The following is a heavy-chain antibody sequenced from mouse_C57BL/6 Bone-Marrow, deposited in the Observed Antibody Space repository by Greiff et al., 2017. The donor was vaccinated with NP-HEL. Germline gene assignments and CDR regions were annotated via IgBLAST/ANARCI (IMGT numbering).Heavy chain of an antibody. CDR3: AKPYSNYVRWYFDV. V-gene: IGHV2-5*01. D-gene: IGHD2-5*01. Sequence: QVHVKQSGPGLVQPSQSLSITCTVSGFSLTSYGVHWVRQSPGKGLEWLGVIWRGGSTDYNAAFMSRLSITKDNSKSQVFFKMNSLQADDTAIYYCAKPYSNYVRWYFDVWGTGTTVTVSS. CDR2: IWRGGST. J-gene: IGHJ1*03. CDR1: GFSLTSYG.